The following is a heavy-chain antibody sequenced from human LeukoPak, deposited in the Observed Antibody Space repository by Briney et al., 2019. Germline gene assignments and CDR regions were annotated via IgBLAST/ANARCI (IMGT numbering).Heavy chain of an antibody. CDR2: IYYSGST. J-gene: IGHJ4*02. D-gene: IGHD2/OR15-2a*01. V-gene: IGHV4-31*03. CDR3: ASDSAFPLRFDY. CDR1: GGSISSGGYY. Sequence: PSQTLSLTCTVSGGSISSGGYYWRWIRQHPGKGLEWIGYIYYSGSTYYNPSLKSRVTITVHTSKNQFSLKLSSVTAADTAVYYCASDSAFPLRFDYWGQGTLVTVSS.